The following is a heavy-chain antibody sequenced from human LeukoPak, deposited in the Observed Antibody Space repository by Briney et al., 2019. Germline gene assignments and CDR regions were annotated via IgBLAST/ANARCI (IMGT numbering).Heavy chain of an antibody. J-gene: IGHJ5*02. V-gene: IGHV1-8*01. CDR2: MNPNSGNT. D-gene: IGHD2/OR15-2a*01. CDR1: GYTFTSYD. CDR3: ARDSSGNWFDP. Sequence: RRASVKVSCKASGYTFTSYDINWVRQATGQGLEWMGWMNPNSGNTGYAQKFQGRVTITRDTSASTAYMELSSLRSEDTAVYYCARDSSGNWFDPWGQGTLVTVSS.